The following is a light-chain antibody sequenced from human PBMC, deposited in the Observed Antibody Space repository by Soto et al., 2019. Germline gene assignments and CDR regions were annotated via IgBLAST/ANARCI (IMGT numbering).Light chain of an antibody. Sequence: DVQMTHSPSSVSAYVSDRVTSICRASQSISSYLNWFQQKPGKAPELLIYAASTLQSGVPSRFSGSGSGTDFTLTISCLQSEDFATYYCQQYYSFPLTFGGGTKVDI. J-gene: IGKJ4*01. CDR2: AAS. CDR3: QQYYSFPLT. V-gene: IGKV1-39*01. CDR1: QSISSY.